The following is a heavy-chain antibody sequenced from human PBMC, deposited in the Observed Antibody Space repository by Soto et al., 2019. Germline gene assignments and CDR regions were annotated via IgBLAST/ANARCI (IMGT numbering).Heavy chain of an antibody. CDR2: IVVCTGNT. Sequence: GASVKVSCKASGISFSNSAVQWVRQARGHRLEWIGLIVVCTGNTNYAQKFQERGTITRDMYTSTAYMDLSSLRSDDTAVYSSAGRYSSGGSCYNYYGLDVWGQGTSVTVSS. CDR1: GISFSNSA. CDR3: AGRYSSGGSCYNYYGLDV. J-gene: IGHJ6*02. V-gene: IGHV1-58*01. D-gene: IGHD2-15*01.